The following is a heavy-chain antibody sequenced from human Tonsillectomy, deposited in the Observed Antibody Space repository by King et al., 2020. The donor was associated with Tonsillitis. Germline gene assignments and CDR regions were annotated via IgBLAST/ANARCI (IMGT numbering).Heavy chain of an antibody. CDR3: ANGGVGATGDVIFDY. CDR1: GFTFSSYA. D-gene: IGHD1-26*01. CDR2: ISGSGGST. J-gene: IGHJ4*02. V-gene: IGHV3-23*04. Sequence: VQLVESGGGLVQPGGSLRLSCAASGFTFSSYAMSWVRQAPGKGLEWVSAISGSGGSTYYAASVKGRFTICRGNSKNTPYLQMNSLRAEDRAVYYCANGGVGATGDVIFDYWGQGTLVTVSS.